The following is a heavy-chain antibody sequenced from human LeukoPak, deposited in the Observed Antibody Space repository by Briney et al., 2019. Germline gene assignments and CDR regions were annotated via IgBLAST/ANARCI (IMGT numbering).Heavy chain of an antibody. V-gene: IGHV3-23*01. CDR2: ISGSGTST. Sequence: GGSLRLSCAASGFTFSNYPMTWVRQAPGKGLEWVSGISGSGTSTYYADSVKGRFTISRDNSKNTLYLQMNSLRAEDTAVYYCVPGWYSTNWKGEGGAFDYWGQGALVTVSS. D-gene: IGHD6-13*01. CDR3: VPGWYSTNWKGEGGAFDY. CDR1: GFTFSNYP. J-gene: IGHJ4*02.